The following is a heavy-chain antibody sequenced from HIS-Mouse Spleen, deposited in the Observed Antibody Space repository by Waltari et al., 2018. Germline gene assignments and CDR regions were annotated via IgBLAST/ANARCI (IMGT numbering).Heavy chain of an antibody. V-gene: IGHV4-39*07. J-gene: IGHJ2*01. D-gene: IGHD6-13*01. CDR3: AREIPYSSSWYDWYFDL. CDR1: GGSISSSSYY. CDR2: IYYSGST. Sequence: QLQLQESGPGLVKPSETLSLTCTVSGGSISSSSYYWGWIRQPPGKGLEWIGSIYYSGSTYYHPYRKSRVTISVDTSKNQFSLKLSSVTAADTAVYYCAREIPYSSSWYDWYFDLWGRGTLVTVSS.